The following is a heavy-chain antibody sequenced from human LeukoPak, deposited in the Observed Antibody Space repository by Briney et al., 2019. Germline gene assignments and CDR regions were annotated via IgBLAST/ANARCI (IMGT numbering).Heavy chain of an antibody. CDR3: ARDMVATTAGTDY. V-gene: IGHV3-48*01. D-gene: IGHD5-12*01. CDR2: ISSSSSTI. CDR1: GFTLSSYS. J-gene: IGHJ4*02. Sequence: GGSLRLSCAASGFTLSSYSMNWVRQAPGKGLEWVSYISSSSSTIYYADSVKGRFTISRDNAKNSLYLQMNSLRAEDTAVYYCARDMVATTAGTDYWGQGTLVTVSS.